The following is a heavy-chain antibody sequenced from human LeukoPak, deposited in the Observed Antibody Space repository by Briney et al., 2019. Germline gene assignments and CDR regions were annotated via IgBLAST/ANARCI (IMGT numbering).Heavy chain of an antibody. CDR2: ISPTGSSI. Sequence: GGSLRLSCAASGFTFSSYEMNWVRQAPGKGLEWVSYISPTGSSIYYADSVKGRFTISRDNVKNLLYLQMHSLRAEDTAVYYCARVQRGIAVALDYWGQGTLATVSS. CDR1: GFTFSSYE. D-gene: IGHD6-19*01. CDR3: ARVQRGIAVALDY. V-gene: IGHV3-48*03. J-gene: IGHJ4*02.